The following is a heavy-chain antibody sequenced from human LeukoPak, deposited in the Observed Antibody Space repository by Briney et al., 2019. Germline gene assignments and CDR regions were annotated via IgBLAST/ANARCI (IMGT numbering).Heavy chain of an antibody. Sequence: GGSLRLSCAASGFTFSSYSMNWVRQAPGKGLEWVSSISSSSSYIYYADSVKGRFTISRDNSENTLYLQMNSLRAEDTAVYYCAKDKSTTFYYFDYWGQGTLVTVSS. V-gene: IGHV3-21*04. CDR3: AKDKSTTFYYFDY. J-gene: IGHJ4*02. CDR1: GFTFSSYS. D-gene: IGHD2-2*01. CDR2: ISSSSSYI.